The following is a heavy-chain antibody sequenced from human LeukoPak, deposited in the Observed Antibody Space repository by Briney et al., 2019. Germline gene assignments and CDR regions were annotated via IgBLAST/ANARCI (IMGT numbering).Heavy chain of an antibody. Sequence: PSETLSLTCTVSGGSISSYYWSWIRQPPGKGLEWIGDIYYSGSTNYNPSLKSRVTISVDTSKNQFSLKLSSVTAADTAVYYCARGVWGPDAFDIWGQGTMVTVSS. CDR1: GGSISSYY. CDR3: ARGVWGPDAFDI. J-gene: IGHJ3*02. D-gene: IGHD3-10*01. V-gene: IGHV4-59*01. CDR2: IYYSGST.